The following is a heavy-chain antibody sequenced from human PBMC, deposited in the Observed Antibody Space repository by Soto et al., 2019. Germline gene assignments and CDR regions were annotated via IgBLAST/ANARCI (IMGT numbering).Heavy chain of an antibody. V-gene: IGHV1-2*02. CDR1: GYTFTGYY. CDR3: ASYDSSGYYAYYYYGMDV. Sequence: SVKVSFKASGYTFTGYYMHWVRQAPGQGLEWMGWINPNSGGTNYAQKFQGRVTMTRDTSISTAYMELSRLRSDDTAVYYCASYDSSGYYAYYYYGMDVWGQGTTVTVSS. J-gene: IGHJ6*02. D-gene: IGHD3-22*01. CDR2: INPNSGGT.